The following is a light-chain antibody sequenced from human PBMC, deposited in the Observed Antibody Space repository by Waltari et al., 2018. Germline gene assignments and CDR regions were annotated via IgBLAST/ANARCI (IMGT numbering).Light chain of an antibody. CDR1: QGLSSSS. V-gene: IGKV3-20*01. Sequence: VLMTHPVPRSWSAGERATRTCRASQGLSSSSLAWYQQKAGQAPRLRIYGEPTRATGILGRCSCSVYVTDFTLTISRLESEDFAVYYCQHYSSSDTFGGGTKVEIK. CDR2: GEP. J-gene: IGKJ4*01. CDR3: QHYSSSDT.